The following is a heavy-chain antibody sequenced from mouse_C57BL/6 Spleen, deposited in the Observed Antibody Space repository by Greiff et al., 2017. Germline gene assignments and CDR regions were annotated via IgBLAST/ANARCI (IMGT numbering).Heavy chain of an antibody. CDR2: IYPGNSDT. CDR1: GYTFTSYW. V-gene: IGHV1-5*01. D-gene: IGHD1-1*01. J-gene: IGHJ3*01. Sequence: EVQLVESGTVLARPGASVKMSCKTSGYTFTSYWMHWVKQRPGQGLEWIGAIYPGNSDTSYNQKFKGKAKLTAVTSASTAYMELSSLTNEDSAVYYCTSKDYGSSYWFAYWGQGTLVTVSA. CDR3: TSKDYGSSYWFAY.